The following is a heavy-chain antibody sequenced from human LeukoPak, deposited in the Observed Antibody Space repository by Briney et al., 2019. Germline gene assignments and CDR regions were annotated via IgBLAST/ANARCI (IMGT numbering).Heavy chain of an antibody. CDR2: ISGSGGST. V-gene: IGHV3-23*01. CDR1: GFTFSSYA. D-gene: IGHD6-13*01. J-gene: IGHJ4*02. CDR3: AKVRKSIWYLEFDY. Sequence: GGSLRLSWAASGFTFSSYAVSWVRQAPGEGLEWVSAISGSGGSTYYADSVKGRFTISRDNSKNTLFLQMNSLRAEDTAVYYCAKVRKSIWYLEFDYWGQGTLVTVSS.